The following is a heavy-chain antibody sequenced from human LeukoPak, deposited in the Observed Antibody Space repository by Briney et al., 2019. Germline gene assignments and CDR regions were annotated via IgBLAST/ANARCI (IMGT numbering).Heavy chain of an antibody. V-gene: IGHV4-39*01. D-gene: IGHD2-2*01. Sequence: SETLSLTCTVSDDSIRSSSYHWGWIRQPPGKGLEWIGNIYYSGSTYYNPPLKSRVTISVDMSKNHFSLKLSSVTAADTAVYYCARLSMTSGYFDSWGQGTLVTVSS. CDR2: IYYSGST. J-gene: IGHJ4*02. CDR1: DDSIRSSSYH. CDR3: ARLSMTSGYFDS.